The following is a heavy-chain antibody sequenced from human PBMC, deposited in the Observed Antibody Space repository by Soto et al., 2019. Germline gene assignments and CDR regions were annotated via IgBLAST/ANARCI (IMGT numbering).Heavy chain of an antibody. CDR2: IDLSGTTT. CDR1: GYTLTELS. Sequence: SCKVSGYTLTELSMNWVRQAPGKGLEWVSFIDLSGTTTYYRDSVKGRFTIFKDKSMNTVYLQMNSLTVEDAAVYYCTKDRVPDGIYSFDYWGQGALVTVSS. J-gene: IGHJ4*02. V-gene: IGHV3-23*03. CDR3: TKDRVPDGIYSFDY. D-gene: IGHD2-15*01.